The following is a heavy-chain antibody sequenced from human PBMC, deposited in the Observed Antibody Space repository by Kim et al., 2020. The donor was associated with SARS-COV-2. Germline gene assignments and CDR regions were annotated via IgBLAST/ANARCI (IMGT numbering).Heavy chain of an antibody. Sequence: GGSLRLSCAASGFTFDDYAMHWVRQAPGKGLEWVSGISWNSGSIGYADSVKGRFTISRDNAKNSLYLQMNSLRAEDTALYYCAKLGRYCSGGSCYLGLFFYYWGQGTLVTVSS. CDR1: GFTFDDYA. V-gene: IGHV3-9*01. CDR3: AKLGRYCSGGSCYLGLFFYY. J-gene: IGHJ4*02. CDR2: ISWNSGSI. D-gene: IGHD2-15*01.